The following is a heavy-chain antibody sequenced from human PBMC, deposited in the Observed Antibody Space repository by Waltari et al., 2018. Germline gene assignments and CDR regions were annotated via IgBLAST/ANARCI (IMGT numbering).Heavy chain of an antibody. V-gene: IGHV4-38-2*01. J-gene: IGHJ4*02. Sequence: QVQLQESGPGLVKPSETLSLTCAVSGYSISSGYYWGWIRQPPGKGLEWIGSIYHSGSTYYNPSLKSRVTISVDTSKNQFSLKLSSVTAADTAVYYCARVDVVPAANVDYWGQGTLVTVSS. CDR1: GYSISSGYY. CDR2: IYHSGST. CDR3: ARVDVVPAANVDY. D-gene: IGHD2-2*01.